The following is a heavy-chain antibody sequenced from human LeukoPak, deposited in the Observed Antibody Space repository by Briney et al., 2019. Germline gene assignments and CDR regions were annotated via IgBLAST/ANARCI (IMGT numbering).Heavy chain of an antibody. CDR1: GFTFSSYA. D-gene: IGHD2-2*01. Sequence: GGSLRLSCAASGFTFSSYAMSWVRQAPGKGLEWVSSISGGGDSTYDADSVKGRFTISRDNSKNTLYLQMNSLRGEETAVYYCAKVPSTSVVVPAALVGDGMDVWGQGTTVTVSS. CDR2: ISGGGDST. J-gene: IGHJ6*02. CDR3: AKVPSTSVVVPAALVGDGMDV. V-gene: IGHV3-23*01.